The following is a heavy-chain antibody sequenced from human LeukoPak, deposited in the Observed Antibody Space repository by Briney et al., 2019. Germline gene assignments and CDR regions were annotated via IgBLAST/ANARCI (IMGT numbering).Heavy chain of an antibody. D-gene: IGHD3-9*01. V-gene: IGHV4-59*08. Sequence: SETLSLTCTVSGGSISSYYWSWIRQPPGKGLEWIGYIYYSGSTNYNPSLKSRVTISVDTSKNQFSLKLSSVTAADTAFYYCARHGGDILTYFDYWGQGTLVTVSS. CDR2: IYYSGST. CDR1: GGSISSYY. J-gene: IGHJ4*02. CDR3: ARHGGDILTYFDY.